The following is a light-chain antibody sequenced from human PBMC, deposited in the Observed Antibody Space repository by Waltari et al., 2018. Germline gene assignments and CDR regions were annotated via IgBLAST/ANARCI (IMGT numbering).Light chain of an antibody. Sequence: QSALTQPRSVSGSPGQSVTISCAGTSSDVGAYNYVSWYQQHPGKAPKLMIYDVRKRPSGVPDRFSGSKSGNSASLTISGRQAEDEADYYCNSYAGTYTFWLFGGGTKLTVL. V-gene: IGLV2-11*01. CDR3: NSYAGTYTFWL. CDR2: DVR. J-gene: IGLJ3*02. CDR1: SSDVGAYNY.